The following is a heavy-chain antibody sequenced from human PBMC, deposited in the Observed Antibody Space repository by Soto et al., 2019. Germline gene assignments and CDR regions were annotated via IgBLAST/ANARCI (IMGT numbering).Heavy chain of an antibody. CDR2: IIPILGIA. Sequence: QVQLVQSGAEVKKPGSSVKVSCKASGGTFSSYTISSVRQAPGQGLEWMGRIIPILGIANYAQKFQGRVTITADKSTSTAYMELSSLRSEDTAVYYCARHYGDYNGGYWGQGTLVTVSS. V-gene: IGHV1-69*02. J-gene: IGHJ4*02. CDR1: GGTFSSYT. D-gene: IGHD4-17*01. CDR3: ARHYGDYNGGY.